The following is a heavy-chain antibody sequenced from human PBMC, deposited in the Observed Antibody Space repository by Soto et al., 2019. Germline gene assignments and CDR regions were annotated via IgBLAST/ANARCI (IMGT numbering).Heavy chain of an antibody. CDR3: ARDVGGGWLRFSYYFDY. J-gene: IGHJ4*02. V-gene: IGHV3-74*01. D-gene: IGHD5-12*01. CDR2: INSDGSST. CDR1: GFTFSSYW. Sequence: PGGSLRLSCAASGFTFSSYWMHWVRQAPGKGLVWVSRINSDGSSTSYADSVKGRFTISRDNAKNTLYLQMNSLRAEDTAVYYCARDVGGGWLRFSYYFDYWGQGTLVTVPQ.